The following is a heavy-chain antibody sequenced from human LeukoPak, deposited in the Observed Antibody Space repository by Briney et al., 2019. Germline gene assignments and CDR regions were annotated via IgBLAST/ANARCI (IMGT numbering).Heavy chain of an antibody. V-gene: IGHV3-53*01. J-gene: IGHJ3*02. CDR2: IYRGGNT. Sequence: GGSLRLSCAVSGFSVSSHYMSWVRQAPGKGLGWVSIIYRGGNTYYADSVKGRFTISRDNSKNTLYFQMNSLRAEDTAVYYCARQYCSSTSCNGAFDIWGQGTMVTVSS. D-gene: IGHD2-2*01. CDR1: GFSVSSHY. CDR3: ARQYCSSTSCNGAFDI.